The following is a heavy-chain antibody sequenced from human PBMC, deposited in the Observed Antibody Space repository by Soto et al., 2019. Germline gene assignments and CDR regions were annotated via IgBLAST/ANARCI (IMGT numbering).Heavy chain of an antibody. Sequence: PSETLSLTCTVSGGSVNNNAYSWTWIRQHPGKGPECIGHISSSGRASYSPSLKSRVAISLDASKNHFSLQLTSVTAADTAVYYCARVGPWVPYYYDSSPYTFENWFDPWGQGTLVTVSS. D-gene: IGHD3-22*01. CDR3: ARVGPWVPYYYDSSPYTFENWFDP. CDR1: GGSVNNNAYS. V-gene: IGHV4-31*03. J-gene: IGHJ5*02. CDR2: ISSSGRA.